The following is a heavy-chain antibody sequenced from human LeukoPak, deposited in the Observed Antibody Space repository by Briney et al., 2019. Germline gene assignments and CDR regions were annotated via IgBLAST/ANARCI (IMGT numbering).Heavy chain of an antibody. CDR1: GGSISSRSYY. CDR3: ARHGMQSGYDSYYYYYYYMDV. Sequence: SETLSLTCTVSGGSISSRSYYWGWIRQPPGKGLEWIGTIYYSGSTYYNPSLKSRVTTSVDTSKNQFSLKLSSVTAADTAVYYCARHGMQSGYDSYYYYYYYMDVWGKGTTVSVSS. V-gene: IGHV4-39*01. CDR2: IYYSGST. D-gene: IGHD5-12*01. J-gene: IGHJ6*03.